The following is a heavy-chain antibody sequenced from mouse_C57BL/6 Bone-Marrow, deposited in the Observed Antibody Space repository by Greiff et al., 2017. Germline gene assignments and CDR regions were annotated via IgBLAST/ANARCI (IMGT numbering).Heavy chain of an antibody. CDR2: ISGGGGNT. Sequence: EVQGLESGGGLVKPGGSLKLSCAASGFTFSSYTMSWVRQTPEKRLEWVATISGGGGNTYYPDSVKGRFTISRDNAKNTLYLQMSSLRSEDTALYYCGRRYYFDCGGQGNTPTVSS. J-gene: IGHJ2*01. CDR1: GFTFSSYT. CDR3: GRRYYFDC. V-gene: IGHV5-9*01.